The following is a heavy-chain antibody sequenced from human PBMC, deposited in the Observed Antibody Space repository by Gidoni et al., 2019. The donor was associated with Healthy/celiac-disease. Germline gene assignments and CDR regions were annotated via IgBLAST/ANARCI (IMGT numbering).Heavy chain of an antibody. J-gene: IGHJ3*02. Sequence: QVQLVESGGGVVQPGRSLRLSCAASGFTFRSYAMHWVRQAPGKGLEWVAVISYDGSNKDYADSVKGRFTISRDNSKNTLYLQMNSLRAEDTAVYYCASGGYGSGSYYAFDIWGQGTMVTVSS. CDR2: ISYDGSNK. CDR3: ASGGYGSGSYYAFDI. D-gene: IGHD3-10*01. V-gene: IGHV3-30*04. CDR1: GFTFRSYA.